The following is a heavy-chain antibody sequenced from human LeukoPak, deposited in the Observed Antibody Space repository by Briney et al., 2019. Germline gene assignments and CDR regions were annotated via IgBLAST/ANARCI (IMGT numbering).Heavy chain of an antibody. CDR3: ARGRFGNPLQLQPRRPFDL. CDR1: GGSISSSSYY. V-gene: IGHV4-39*07. D-gene: IGHD1-1*01. CDR2: INRSGTT. Sequence: SETLSLTCTVSGGSISSSSYYWSWIRQNPGKGLEWIGEINRSGTTNYNPSLASRVTMSVDTSKSQVSLTLRSVTAADTAIFYCARGRFGNPLQLQPRRPFDLWGQGTAVIVSS. J-gene: IGHJ3*01.